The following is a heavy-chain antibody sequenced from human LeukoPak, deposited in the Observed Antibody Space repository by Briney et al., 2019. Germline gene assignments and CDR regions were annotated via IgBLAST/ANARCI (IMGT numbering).Heavy chain of an antibody. CDR2: TSWNSGNI. V-gene: IGHV3-9*01. D-gene: IGHD3-10*01. J-gene: IGHJ4*02. Sequence: GRSLRLSCTASGFTFDDYAMHWVRQAPGKGLEWVSGTSWNSGNIGYVDSVKGRFTISRDNAKNSLYLQMNSLRAEDTAVYYCAIQKADLITMIRGVIAYWGQGTLVTVSS. CDR3: AIQKADLITMIRGVIAY. CDR1: GFTFDDYA.